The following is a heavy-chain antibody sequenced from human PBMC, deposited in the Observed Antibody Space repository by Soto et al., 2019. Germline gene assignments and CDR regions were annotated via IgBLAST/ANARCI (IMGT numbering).Heavy chain of an antibody. J-gene: IGHJ5*02. CDR1: GFTFSSYD. Sequence: PAGSMRLSCAASGFTFSSYDMNWVRQAPGKGLEWVAFITSSGSNICYAASVKGRFTISRDNSKNPLYLQMNSLRAEDPAVYYCARSPEAPPGFDPWGQGTLVTVSS. V-gene: IGHV3-30*04. CDR2: ITSSGSNI. CDR3: ARSPEAPPGFDP.